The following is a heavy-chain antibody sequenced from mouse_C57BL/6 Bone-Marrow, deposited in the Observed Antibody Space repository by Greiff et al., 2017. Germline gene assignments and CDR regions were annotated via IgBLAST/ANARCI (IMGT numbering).Heavy chain of an antibody. D-gene: IGHD2-3*01. CDR1: GYTFTDYY. J-gene: IGHJ2*01. Sequence: VQLQQSGPELVKPGASVKISCKASGYTFTDYYMNWVKQSHGKSLEWIGDINPNNGGTSYNQKFKGKATLTVDKSSSTAYMELRSLTSEDSAVYYCARDGYFFDYWGQGTTLTVSP. CDR3: ARDGYFFDY. V-gene: IGHV1-26*01. CDR2: INPNNGGT.